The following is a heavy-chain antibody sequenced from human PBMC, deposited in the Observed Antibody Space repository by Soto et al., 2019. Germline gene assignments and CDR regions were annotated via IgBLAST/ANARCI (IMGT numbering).Heavy chain of an antibody. CDR1: GFSLTTTGVG. Sequence: QITLKESGPTLVKPTQTLTLTCTFSGFSLTTTGVGVGWIRQPPGKDLEWLALIYWDDDRRYSPSLKSRLTITKDTSGNMVVLTMANMDPVDTATYYCAHRHSGPGWNEAVFDYWGQGALVTVSS. CDR3: AHRHSGPGWNEAVFDY. D-gene: IGHD1-1*01. J-gene: IGHJ4*02. CDR2: IYWDDDR. V-gene: IGHV2-5*02.